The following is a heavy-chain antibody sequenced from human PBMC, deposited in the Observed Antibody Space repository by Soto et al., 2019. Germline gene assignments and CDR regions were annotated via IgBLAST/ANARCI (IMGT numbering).Heavy chain of an antibody. CDR1: GFTFSSYA. J-gene: IGHJ5*02. CDR3: ARSYSSGPNWFDP. CDR2: ISGSGGST. D-gene: IGHD6-19*01. V-gene: IGHV3-23*01. Sequence: GGSLRLSCAASGFTFSSYAMSWVRQAPGKGLEWVSAISGSGGSTYYADSVKGRFTISRDNSKNTLYLQMNSLRAEDTAVYYYARSYSSGPNWFDPWGQGTLVTVSS.